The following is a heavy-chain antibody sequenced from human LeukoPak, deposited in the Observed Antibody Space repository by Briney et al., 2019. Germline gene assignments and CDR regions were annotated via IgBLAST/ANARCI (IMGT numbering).Heavy chain of an antibody. Sequence: GGSLRLSCAASGVTFSSYWMSWVRQAPGKGLEWVANIKQDGSEKYYVDSVKGRFTISRDNAKNSLYLQMNSLRAEDTAVYYCARVPRLYESSSERPHKLDYWGQGTLVTVSS. J-gene: IGHJ4*02. CDR3: ARVPRLYESSSERPHKLDY. D-gene: IGHD3-22*01. CDR2: IKQDGSEK. V-gene: IGHV3-7*01. CDR1: GVTFSSYW.